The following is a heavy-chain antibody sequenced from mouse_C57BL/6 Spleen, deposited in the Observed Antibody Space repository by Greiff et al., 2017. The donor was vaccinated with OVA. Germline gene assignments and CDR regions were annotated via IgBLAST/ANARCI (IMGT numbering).Heavy chain of an antibody. CDR1: GYTFTSYW. Sequence: QVQLQQSGAELVMPGASVKLSCKASGYTFTSYWMHWVKQRPGQGLEWIGEIAPSDSYTNYNQKFKGKSTLTVDKSSSTAYMQLSSLTSEDSAVYYCARSGDYDGFAYWGQGTLVTVSA. D-gene: IGHD2-4*01. CDR3: ARSGDYDGFAY. J-gene: IGHJ3*01. CDR2: IAPSDSYT. V-gene: IGHV1-69*01.